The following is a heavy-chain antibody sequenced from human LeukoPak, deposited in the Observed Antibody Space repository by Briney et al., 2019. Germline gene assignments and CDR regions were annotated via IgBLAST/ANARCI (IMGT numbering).Heavy chain of an antibody. D-gene: IGHD5-18*01. CDR1: GYSISSGFY. CDR3: ARLYGNNYVAY. J-gene: IGHJ4*02. Sequence: PSETLSLTCAVSGYSISSGFYWGWIRQPPGKGLEWIGSTFHSGNTYYNPSLKSRVTTSVDTSKNQFSLKLSSVTAADTAVYYCARLYGNNYVAYWGQGTLVTVSS. V-gene: IGHV4-38-2*01. CDR2: TFHSGNT.